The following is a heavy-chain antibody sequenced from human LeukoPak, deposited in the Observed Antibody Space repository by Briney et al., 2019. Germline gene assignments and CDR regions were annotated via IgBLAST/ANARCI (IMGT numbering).Heavy chain of an antibody. D-gene: IGHD2-8*02. CDR1: GFIFNNYW. J-gene: IGHJ4*02. V-gene: IGHV3-74*01. Sequence: GGSLRLSCSASGFIFNNYWMHWVRQAPDKGLVWISRVSPDGRSTNYADSMKGRFTISRDNAKNTLYLQMNSLSAEDTAIYYCAKVDGTGNSVFDYWGRGTLVPVSS. CDR3: AKVDGTGNSVFDY. CDR2: VSPDGRST.